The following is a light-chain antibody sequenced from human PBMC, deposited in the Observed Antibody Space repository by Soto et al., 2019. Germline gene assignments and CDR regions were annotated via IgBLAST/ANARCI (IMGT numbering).Light chain of an antibody. CDR2: GAS. CDR1: QSVSSN. CDR3: QQYKNWPPT. J-gene: IGKJ1*01. Sequence: EIVMTQSPATLSLSPGERATLSCRASQSVSSNLAWYQQKPGQSPRLLISGASSRAPAFPARFSGRGSGTEFTLPIRRPQSEDFAVYYCQQYKNWPPTVGQRTKGEIK. V-gene: IGKV3-15*01.